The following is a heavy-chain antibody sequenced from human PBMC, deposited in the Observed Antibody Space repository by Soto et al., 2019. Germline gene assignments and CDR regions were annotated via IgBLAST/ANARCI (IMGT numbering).Heavy chain of an antibody. J-gene: IGHJ4*02. CDR1: GGSVNNYY. CDR2: IFADGST. CDR3: VRDHAQVVVGTGFDC. Sequence: QVQLQESGPGLVKPSETLSLICTVSGGSVNNYYWGWVRQPAGKGLEWIGRIFADGSTTYNPSLMGRVTLSVDTSRNQLSLELTSRTAADTAVYYCVRDHAQVVVGTGFDCWGQGAPVTVSS. D-gene: IGHD2-15*01. V-gene: IGHV4-4*07.